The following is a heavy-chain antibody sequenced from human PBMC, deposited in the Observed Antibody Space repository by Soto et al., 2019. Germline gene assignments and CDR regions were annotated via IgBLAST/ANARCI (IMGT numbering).Heavy chain of an antibody. Sequence: QVQLVQSGDAVKKPGASVKVSCKASGYTFTSYDINWVRQATGQGLEWMGWMNPNSGNTGYAQKFQGRVTMTRNTSLSTAYMELSSLRSEDTAVYYCVRRYYDFWSGPKNYYYYMDVWGKGTTVTVSS. CDR1: GYTFTSYD. J-gene: IGHJ6*03. CDR3: VRRYYDFWSGPKNYYYYMDV. CDR2: MNPNSGNT. V-gene: IGHV1-8*01. D-gene: IGHD3-3*01.